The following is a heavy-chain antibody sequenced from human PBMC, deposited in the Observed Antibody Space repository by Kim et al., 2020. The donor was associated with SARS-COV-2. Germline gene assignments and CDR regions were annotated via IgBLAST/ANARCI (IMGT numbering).Heavy chain of an antibody. CDR1: GGSISSYY. D-gene: IGHD3-3*01. CDR3: ASRPDFWSGYQD. CDR2: IYYSGST. J-gene: IGHJ4*02. Sequence: SETLSLTCTVSGGSISSYYWSWIRQPPGKGLEWIGYIYYSGSTNYNPSLKSRVTISVDTSKNQFSLKLSSVTAADTAVYYCASRPDFWSGYQDWGQGTLVTVSS. V-gene: IGHV4-59*13.